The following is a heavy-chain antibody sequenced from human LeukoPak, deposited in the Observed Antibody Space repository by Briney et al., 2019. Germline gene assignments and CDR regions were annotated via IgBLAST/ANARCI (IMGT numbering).Heavy chain of an antibody. D-gene: IGHD3/OR15-3a*01. Sequence: ASVKVSCKASGGTFSSYAISWVRQAPGQGLEWMGGIIPIFGTAHYAQKFQGRVTITADESTSTAYMELSSLRSEDTAVYYCARSRTPWDWFLLDYWGQGTLVTVSS. V-gene: IGHV1-69*13. J-gene: IGHJ4*02. CDR2: IIPIFGTA. CDR1: GGTFSSYA. CDR3: ARSRTPWDWFLLDY.